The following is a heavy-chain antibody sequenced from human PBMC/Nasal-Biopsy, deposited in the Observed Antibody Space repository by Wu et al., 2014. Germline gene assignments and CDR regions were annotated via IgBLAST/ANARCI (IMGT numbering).Heavy chain of an antibody. V-gene: IGHV3-33*08. J-gene: IGHJ4*02. CDR3: ATDRGYCPVTTTCFSAYSDY. CDR2: ILNDGNK. D-gene: IGHD2-8*02. CDR1: GLTFSRFG. Sequence: LSCAASGLTFSRFGMHWVRQAPGKGLEWVAIILNDGNKYYADSVKGRFTISRDNSKNTLYLQLSGLTVDDTAVYYCATDRGYCPVTTTCFSAYSDYWGQGTLVTVSS.